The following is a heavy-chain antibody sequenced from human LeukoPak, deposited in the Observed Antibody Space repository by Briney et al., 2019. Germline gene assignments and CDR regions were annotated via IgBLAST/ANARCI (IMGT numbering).Heavy chain of an antibody. CDR2: LYTRGST. CDR3: ARDFGSSSWGWFDP. D-gene: IGHD6-6*01. CDR1: GGSISSGSYY. Sequence: PSQTLSLTCTVSGGSISSGSYYWSWIRQPAGKGLEWIGRLYTRGSTNYNPSLKSRVTISVDTSKTQFSLKLSSVTVADTAMYFCARDFGSSSWGWFDPWGPGILVTVSS. V-gene: IGHV4-61*02. J-gene: IGHJ5*02.